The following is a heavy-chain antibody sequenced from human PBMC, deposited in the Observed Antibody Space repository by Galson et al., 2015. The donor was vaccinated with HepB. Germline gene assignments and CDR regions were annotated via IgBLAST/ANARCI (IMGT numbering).Heavy chain of an antibody. CDR2: INHSGST. J-gene: IGHJ2*01. CDR3: ARGARNNLAAARRYCYFDL. V-gene: IGHV4-34*01. CDR1: GGSFSGYY. Sequence: ETLSLTCAVYGGSFSGYYWSWIRQPPGKGLEWIGEINHSGSTNYNPSLKSRVTISVDTSKNQFSLKLSSVTAADTAVYCCARGARNNLAAARRYCYFDLWGRGTLVTVSS. D-gene: IGHD6-13*01.